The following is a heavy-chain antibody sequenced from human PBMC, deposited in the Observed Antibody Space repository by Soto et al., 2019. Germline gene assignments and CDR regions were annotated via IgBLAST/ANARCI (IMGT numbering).Heavy chain of an antibody. CDR3: ARKLRITIFGVVKSLGIMDV. V-gene: IGHV4-34*01. CDR2: INHSGST. Sequence: SETLSLTCAVYGGSFSGYYWSWIRQPPGKGLEWIGEINHSGSTNYNPSLKGRVTISVDTSKNQFSLKLSSVTAADTAVYYCARKLRITIFGVVKSLGIMDVWGQGTTVTVSS. D-gene: IGHD3-3*01. CDR1: GGSFSGYY. J-gene: IGHJ6*02.